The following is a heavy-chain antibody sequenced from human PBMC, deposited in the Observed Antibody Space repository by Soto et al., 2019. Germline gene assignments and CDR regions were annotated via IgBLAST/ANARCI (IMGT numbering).Heavy chain of an antibody. J-gene: IGHJ6*03. D-gene: IGHD3-3*01. CDR1: GYTFTSYG. CDR2: ISAYNGNT. Sequence: ASVKVSCKASGYTFTSYGISWVRQAPGQGLEWMGWISAYNGNTNYAQKLQGRVTMTTDTSTSTAYMELRSLRSDDTAVYYCARSCFMIFGVVIMSYMYVWAKRTTVTVSS. V-gene: IGHV1-18*01. CDR3: ARSCFMIFGVVIMSYMYV.